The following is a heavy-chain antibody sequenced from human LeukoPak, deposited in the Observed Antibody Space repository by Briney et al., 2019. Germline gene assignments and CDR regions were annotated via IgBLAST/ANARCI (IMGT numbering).Heavy chain of an antibody. Sequence: GRSLRLSCAASGFTFSSYGMHWVRQAPGKGLEWVAVISYDGSNKYYADSVKGRFTISRDNSKNTLYLQMNSLRAEDTAVYYCARDLPLWFGESYYYYYGMDVWGQGTTVTVSS. V-gene: IGHV3-30*03. CDR2: ISYDGSNK. CDR3: ARDLPLWFGESYYYYYGMDV. D-gene: IGHD3-10*01. CDR1: GFTFSSYG. J-gene: IGHJ6*02.